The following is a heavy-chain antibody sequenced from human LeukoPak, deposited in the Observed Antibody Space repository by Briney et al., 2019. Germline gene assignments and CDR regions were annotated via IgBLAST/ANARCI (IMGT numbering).Heavy chain of an antibody. CDR2: IYTSGST. CDR1: GGSISSYY. J-gene: IGHJ4*02. V-gene: IGHV4-4*07. Sequence: SETLSLTCTVSGGSISSYYWSWIRQPAGKGLEWIGRIYTSGSTTYNPSLKSRVTMSVDTSKNQFSLKLSSVTAADTAVYYCARAKPKNMVRGLIMRRESRYYFDYWGQGTLVTVSS. D-gene: IGHD3-10*01. CDR3: ARAKPKNMVRGLIMRRESRYYFDY.